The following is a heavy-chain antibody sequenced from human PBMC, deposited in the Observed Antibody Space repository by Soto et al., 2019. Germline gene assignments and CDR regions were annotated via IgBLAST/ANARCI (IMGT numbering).Heavy chain of an antibody. CDR3: AKEMIATTLAEFFDS. CDR2: ISGSGDRA. Sequence: EVQLLESGGGLILPGGSLRLSCEASGFNFSNYGMTWVRQAPGKGLEWVSTISGSGDRAFYADPVKGRFTISRDNSKNTPYLQMNSLSAEDTAIYYCAKEMIATTLAEFFDSWGQGILVTVSP. CDR1: GFNFSNYG. J-gene: IGHJ4*02. D-gene: IGHD2-21*01. V-gene: IGHV3-23*01.